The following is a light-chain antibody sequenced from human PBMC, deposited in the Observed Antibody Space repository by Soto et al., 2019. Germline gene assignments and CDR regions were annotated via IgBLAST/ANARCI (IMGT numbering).Light chain of an antibody. CDR2: DVS. Sequence: QSVLTQPPSASGSPGQSVTISCTGSSRDVGGYNYVSWYQQYSGKAPKLMIYDVSKRPSGVPDRFSGSKSGNTASLTVSGLQAEDEADYYCSSYAGANNALFGGGTKLTVL. V-gene: IGLV2-8*01. CDR1: SRDVGGYNY. CDR3: SSYAGANNAL. J-gene: IGLJ2*01.